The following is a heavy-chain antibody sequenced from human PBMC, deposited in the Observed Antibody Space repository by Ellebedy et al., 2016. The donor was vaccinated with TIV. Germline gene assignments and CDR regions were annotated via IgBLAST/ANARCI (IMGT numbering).Heavy chain of an antibody. D-gene: IGHD2-15*01. Sequence: ASVKVSCKASGYTFSSHGISWVRLASGQGLEWMGWISAYNGHTNYAQKFQGRVTMTTETSTSTAYMELTSLRSDDTAVYYCARDRPYVVLAAMFDYWGPGTLVTVSS. V-gene: IGHV1-18*01. CDR2: ISAYNGHT. J-gene: IGHJ4*02. CDR1: GYTFSSHG. CDR3: ARDRPYVVLAAMFDY.